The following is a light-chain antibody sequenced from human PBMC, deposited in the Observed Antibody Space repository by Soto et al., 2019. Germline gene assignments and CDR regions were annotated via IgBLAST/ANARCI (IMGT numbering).Light chain of an antibody. CDR2: AAS. CDR1: QGISNY. J-gene: IGKJ4*01. CDR3: QKYTNVPT. V-gene: IGKV1-27*01. Sequence: DIQMTQSPSSLSASVGDRVTITCRASQGISNYLAWYQQIPGKVPKLMISAASTLQSGVPSRFSCSGSGTDFTLTISSLQPEDVATYYCQKYTNVPTFGGGTKVEIK.